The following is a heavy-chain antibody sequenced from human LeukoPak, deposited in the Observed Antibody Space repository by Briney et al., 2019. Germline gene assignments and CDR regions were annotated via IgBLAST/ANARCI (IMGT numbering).Heavy chain of an antibody. CDR3: VRGNGTYGY. CDR1: GFTFSSYE. V-gene: IGHV3-48*03. CDR2: ISSSGSTI. Sequence: AGGSLRLSCAASGFTFSSYEMNWVRQAPGKGLEWVSYISSSGSTIYYADSVKGRFTISRDNAKNSLYLQMNGLRAEDTAVYYCVRGNGTYGYWGQGTLVTVSS. D-gene: IGHD1-26*01. J-gene: IGHJ4*02.